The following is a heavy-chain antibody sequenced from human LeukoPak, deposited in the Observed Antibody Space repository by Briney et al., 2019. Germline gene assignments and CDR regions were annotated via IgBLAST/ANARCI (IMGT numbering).Heavy chain of an antibody. CDR2: ISYDGSNK. Sequence: GGSLRLSCAASGFTFSSYGMHWVRQAPGKGLEWVAVISYDGSNKYYADSVKGRFTISRDNSKNTLYLQMNSLRAEDTAVYYCAKDFRAAADNWGQGTLVTVSS. D-gene: IGHD6-13*01. CDR3: AKDFRAAADN. V-gene: IGHV3-30*18. J-gene: IGHJ4*02. CDR1: GFTFSSYG.